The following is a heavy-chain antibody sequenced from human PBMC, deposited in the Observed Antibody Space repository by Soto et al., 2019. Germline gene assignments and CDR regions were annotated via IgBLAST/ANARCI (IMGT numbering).Heavy chain of an antibody. J-gene: IGHJ3*02. CDR3: ATIAVPPAFDI. Sequence: GGSLRLSCVASGFTFSRYWMHWVRQVPGKGLVWVSRINTDGSSRSYADSVKGRFTISRDNSKNTLYLQMNSLRAEDTAVYYCATIAVPPAFDIWGQGTMVTVSS. CDR1: GFTFSRYW. CDR2: INTDGSSR. D-gene: IGHD6-19*01. V-gene: IGHV3-74*01.